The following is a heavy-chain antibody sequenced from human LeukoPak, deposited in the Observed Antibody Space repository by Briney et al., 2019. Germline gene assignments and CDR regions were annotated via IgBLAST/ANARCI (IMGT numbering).Heavy chain of an antibody. CDR1: GGSISSNY. CDR2: MYSSGST. D-gene: IGHD5-12*01. Sequence: SETLSLTCTVSGGSISSNYWNWIRQPAGKGLEWIGRMYSSGSTNYNPSLNSRVTMSVDTSKNQFSLKLSSVTAADSAVYYCARDRGGYNWYFDLWGRGTLVTVSS. V-gene: IGHV4-4*07. CDR3: ARDRGGYNWYFDL. J-gene: IGHJ2*01.